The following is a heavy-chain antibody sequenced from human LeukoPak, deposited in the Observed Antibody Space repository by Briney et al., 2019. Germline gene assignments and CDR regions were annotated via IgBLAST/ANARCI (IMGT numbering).Heavy chain of an antibody. J-gene: IGHJ4*02. CDR2: IYPSDSDT. CDR3: ARPLQGIVGATGFDY. D-gene: IGHD1-26*01. CDR1: EYSFATYW. V-gene: IGHV5-51*01. Sequence: GESLKISCQGSEYSFATYWIAWLRQMPGKGLEWMGIIYPSDSDTRYSPSFQGQVTISADKSIKTAYLQWSSLKASHTAMYYCARPLQGIVGATGFDYWGQGTLVTVSS.